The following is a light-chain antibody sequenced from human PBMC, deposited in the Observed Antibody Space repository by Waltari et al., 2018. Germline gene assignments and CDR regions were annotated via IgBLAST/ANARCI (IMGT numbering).Light chain of an antibody. CDR3: SSYTSTNTVI. CDR1: SSDIGGYNY. CDR2: DVT. J-gene: IGLJ2*01. Sequence: QSALTQPASVSGSPGQSTPLSCTGTSSDIGGYNYVSCYQQHPGKTPKLMIFDVTKRPSGVSDRFSGSKSGNTASLTISGLHTDDESDYYCSSYTSTNTVIFGGGTKVTVL. V-gene: IGLV2-14*03.